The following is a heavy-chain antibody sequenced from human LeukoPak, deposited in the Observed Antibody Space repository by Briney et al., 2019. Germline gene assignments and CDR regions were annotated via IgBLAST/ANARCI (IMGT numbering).Heavy chain of an antibody. D-gene: IGHD3-16*01. V-gene: IGHV1-24*01. Sequence: ASVKVSCKVSGYTFTEISMHWVRQAPGKGLEWMGGFDVEDGERLYAQKLQGRVTLTEDTSTDTAYMDLSSLTSEDTAIYYCAIGEGGLDFWGQGTLVTVSS. CDR2: FDVEDGER. CDR1: GYTFTEIS. J-gene: IGHJ4*02. CDR3: AIGEGGLDF.